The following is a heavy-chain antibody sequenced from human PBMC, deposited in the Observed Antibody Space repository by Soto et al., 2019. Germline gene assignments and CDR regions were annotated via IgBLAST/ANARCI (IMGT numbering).Heavy chain of an antibody. D-gene: IGHD3-10*01. V-gene: IGHV4-31*03. J-gene: IGHJ4*02. CDR1: GGSISSGGYY. CDR2: IYYSGST. CDR3: ARVMVRGVILDY. Sequence: QVQLQESGPGLVKPSQTLSLTCTVSGGSISSGGYYWSWIRQHPGKGLEWIGYIYYSGSTYYNPSLKSRXXMXVXXSKNQFTLKLSSVTAADTAVYYCARVMVRGVILDYWGQGTLVTVSS.